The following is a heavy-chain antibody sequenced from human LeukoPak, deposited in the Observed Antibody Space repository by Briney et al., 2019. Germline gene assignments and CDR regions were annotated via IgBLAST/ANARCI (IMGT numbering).Heavy chain of an antibody. CDR3: ARESHPYYDILTGYIDY. D-gene: IGHD3-9*01. CDR1: GYTFTGYY. CDR2: INPNSGGT. Sequence: GASVKVSCKASGYTFTGYYMHWVRQAPGRGLEWMGWINPNSGGTNYAQKFQGRVTMTRDTSISTAYMELSRLRSDDTAVYYCARESHPYYDILTGYIDYWGQGTLVTVSS. J-gene: IGHJ4*02. V-gene: IGHV1-2*02.